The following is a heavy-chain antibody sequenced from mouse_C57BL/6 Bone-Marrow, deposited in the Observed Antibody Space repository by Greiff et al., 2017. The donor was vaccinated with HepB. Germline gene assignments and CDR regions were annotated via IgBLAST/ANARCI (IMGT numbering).Heavy chain of an antibody. D-gene: IGHD2-1*01. CDR1: GYTFTSYW. V-gene: IGHV1-64*01. Sequence: QVQLKQPGAELVKPGASVKLSCKASGYTFTSYWMHWVKQRPGQGLEWIGMIHPNSGSTNYNEKFKSKATLTVDKSSSTAYMQLSSLTSEDSAVYYCANSYGNSYYYAMDYWGQGTSVTVSS. CDR2: IHPNSGST. CDR3: ANSYGNSYYYAMDY. J-gene: IGHJ4*01.